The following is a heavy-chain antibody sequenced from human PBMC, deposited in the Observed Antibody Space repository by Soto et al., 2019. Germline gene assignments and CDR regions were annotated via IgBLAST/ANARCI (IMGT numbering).Heavy chain of an antibody. Sequence: QVQLVQSGAEVKKPGSSVKVSCKASGGTFSSYAISWVRQAPGQGLEWMGGIIPIFGAANYAQKFQGRVTITADESTSTADMEPSSLRSEDTAVYYCATGEQLGDYYYGMDVWGQGTTVTVSS. D-gene: IGHD6-13*01. CDR1: GGTFSSYA. J-gene: IGHJ6*02. CDR2: IIPIFGAA. CDR3: ATGEQLGDYYYGMDV. V-gene: IGHV1-69*12.